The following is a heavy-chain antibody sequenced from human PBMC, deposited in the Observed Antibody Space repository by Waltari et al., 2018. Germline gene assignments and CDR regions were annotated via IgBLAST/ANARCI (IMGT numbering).Heavy chain of an antibody. J-gene: IGHJ4*02. CDR3: ARGTWFGEPHTYYFDY. Sequence: QVQLVQSGAEVKKPGSSVKVSCKASGGTFSSYAISWVQQDPGQGLEWMGGIIPIFGTANYAQKFQGRVTITADKSTSTAYMELSSLRSEDTAVYYCARGTWFGEPHTYYFDYWGQGTLVTVSS. D-gene: IGHD3-10*01. CDR1: GGTFSSYA. V-gene: IGHV1-69*14. CDR2: IIPIFGTA.